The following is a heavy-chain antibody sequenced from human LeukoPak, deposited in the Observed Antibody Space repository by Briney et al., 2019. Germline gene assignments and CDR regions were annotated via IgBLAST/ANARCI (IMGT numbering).Heavy chain of an antibody. CDR3: ARGGVRYYYYYYYMDV. CDR1: GGTFSSYA. Sequence: ASVKVSCKASGGTFSSYAISWVRQAPGQGLEWMGGIIPIFGTANYAQKFQGRVTITADKSTSTAYMELSSLRSEDTAVYYCARGGVRYYYYYYYMDVWGKGTTVTVSS. D-gene: IGHD3-10*01. J-gene: IGHJ6*03. CDR2: IIPIFGTA. V-gene: IGHV1-69*06.